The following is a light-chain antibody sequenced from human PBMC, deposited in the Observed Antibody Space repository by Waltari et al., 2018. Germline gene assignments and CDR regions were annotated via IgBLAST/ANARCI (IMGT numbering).Light chain of an antibody. J-gene: IGKJ4*01. Sequence: DVQMTQSPSTMTASVGDRVTITCRASQSVSRRLAWYQQTPGKAPNPLICKASTLGGGVPSRFSGSGSVTEFTLTISSLQPDDFVTYYCQQYSTYPLTFGGGTKVEI. V-gene: IGKV1-5*03. CDR1: QSVSRR. CDR3: QQYSTYPLT. CDR2: KAS.